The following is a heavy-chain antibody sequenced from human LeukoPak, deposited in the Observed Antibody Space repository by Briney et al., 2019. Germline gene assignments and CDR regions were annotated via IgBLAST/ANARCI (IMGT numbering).Heavy chain of an antibody. CDR3: ARGLQVGNTGYYFDY. Sequence: SETLSLTCTVSGGSISSYYWSWIRQPPGKGLECIGYIYYSGSTNYNPSLKSRVTISVDTSKNQLSLKVNSVTAADTAVYYCARGLQVGNTGYYFDYWGQGTLVTVSS. D-gene: IGHD1-26*01. CDR1: GGSISSYY. CDR2: IYYSGST. V-gene: IGHV4-59*01. J-gene: IGHJ4*02.